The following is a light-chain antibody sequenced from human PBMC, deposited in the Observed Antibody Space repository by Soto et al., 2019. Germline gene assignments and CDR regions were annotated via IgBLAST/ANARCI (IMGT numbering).Light chain of an antibody. V-gene: IGKV3-20*01. J-gene: IGKJ1*01. CDR3: QQYGSSGT. CDR2: GAS. CDR1: QSVSNNY. Sequence: IVVTQSPGTQSLSPGERATLSCRASQSVSNNYLAWYQQKPGQAPRLLIYGASNRATGIPDRFSGSGSGTDFTLTISRLEPEDFAVYYCQQYGSSGTFGQGTKVDIK.